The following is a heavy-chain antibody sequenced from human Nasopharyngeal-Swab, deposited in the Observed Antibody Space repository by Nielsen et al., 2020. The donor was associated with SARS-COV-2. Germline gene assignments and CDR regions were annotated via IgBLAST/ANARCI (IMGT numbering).Heavy chain of an antibody. D-gene: IGHD1-26*01. CDR1: GYSFTSYW. Sequence: GGSLRLSCKGSGYSFTSYWIGWVRQIPGKGLEWMGIIYPGDSDTRYSPSFQGQVTISADKSISTAYLQWSSLKASDTAMYYCARLPEGATTFFDYWGQGTLVTVSS. CDR3: ARLPEGATTFFDY. J-gene: IGHJ4*02. CDR2: IYPGDSDT. V-gene: IGHV5-51*01.